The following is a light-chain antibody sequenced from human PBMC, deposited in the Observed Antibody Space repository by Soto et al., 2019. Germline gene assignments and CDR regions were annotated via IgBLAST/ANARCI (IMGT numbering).Light chain of an antibody. CDR2: VAS. V-gene: IGKV3-15*01. J-gene: IGKJ1*01. Sequence: EIVLTQSPATLSVSPGERATLSCRASQSVSSDLAWYQQKPGQAPRLLIYVASTRATGVPARFSGSGSGREFTLTISSLQSEDFAVYYCQQYNNWPRGTFGQGTKVDIK. CDR1: QSVSSD. CDR3: QQYNNWPRGT.